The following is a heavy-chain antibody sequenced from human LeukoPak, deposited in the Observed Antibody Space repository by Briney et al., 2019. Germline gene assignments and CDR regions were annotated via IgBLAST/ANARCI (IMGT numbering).Heavy chain of an antibody. CDR3: ANADYYGSGNFRH. V-gene: IGHV3-23*01. CDR1: GFTFSSYA. J-gene: IGHJ1*01. D-gene: IGHD3-10*01. CDR2: ISGSGGST. Sequence: PGGSLRLSCAASGFTFSSYAMSWVGHAPGKGLEWVSSISGSGGSTYYADSVKGRFTISRDNSKNTLYLQMNSLRAEDTAVYYCANADYYGSGNFRHWGQGTLVTVSS.